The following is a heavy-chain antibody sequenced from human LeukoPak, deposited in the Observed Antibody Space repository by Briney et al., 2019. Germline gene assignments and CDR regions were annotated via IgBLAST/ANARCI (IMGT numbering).Heavy chain of an antibody. D-gene: IGHD2-2*01. CDR3: ASSSCSSTSCLSGDFDY. V-gene: IGHV1-69*06. Sequence: ASVKVSCKASGGTFSSYAISWVRQAPGQGLEWMGGIIPIFGTANYAQKFQGRVTITADKSTSTAYMELSSLRSEDTAVYYCASSSCSSTSCLSGDFDYWGQGTLVTVSS. J-gene: IGHJ4*02. CDR2: IIPIFGTA. CDR1: GGTFSSYA.